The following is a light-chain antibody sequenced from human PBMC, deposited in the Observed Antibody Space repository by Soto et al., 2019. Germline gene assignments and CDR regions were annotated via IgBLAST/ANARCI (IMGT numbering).Light chain of an antibody. Sequence: QAVVTQAPSLTVSPGGTVTLTCGSSTGAVTSGHYPYWFQQKPGQAPRTLIYDTSNKHSWTPARFSGSLLGGKAALTLSGAQPEDEAEYYCLLSYRGAFWVFGGGTKLTVL. CDR1: TGAVTSGHY. V-gene: IGLV7-46*01. CDR3: LLSYRGAFWV. CDR2: DTS. J-gene: IGLJ3*02.